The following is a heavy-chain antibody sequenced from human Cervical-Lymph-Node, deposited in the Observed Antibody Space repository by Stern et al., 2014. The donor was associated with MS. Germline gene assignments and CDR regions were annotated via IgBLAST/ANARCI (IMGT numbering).Heavy chain of an antibody. V-gene: IGHV1-69*11. CDR3: AREKSDCSGGSCFSSLDY. J-gene: IGHJ4*02. CDR2: IIPILDTT. Sequence: QLVQSGAEVKKPGSSVKVSCKSSGGTFSTHAISWVRQAPGQGLERLGRIIPILDTTDYAQRFQGRLTIDADESTDTAYMELRSLTPDDTAVYYCAREKSDCSGGSCFSSLDYWGQGTLVTVSS. CDR1: GGTFSTHA. D-gene: IGHD2-15*01.